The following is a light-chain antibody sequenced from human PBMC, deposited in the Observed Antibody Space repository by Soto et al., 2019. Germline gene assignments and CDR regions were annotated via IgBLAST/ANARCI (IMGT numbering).Light chain of an antibody. CDR1: KSVSSSY. CDR2: GAS. Sequence: EIVLTQSPGTLSLSPGERATLSSRASKSVSSSYLAWYQRKPGQAPRLLIYGASSRATGIPDRFSGSGSGTDFTLTISRLEPEDFAVYYCHQYDSSPLTFGGGTKVEIK. V-gene: IGKV3-20*01. CDR3: HQYDSSPLT. J-gene: IGKJ4*01.